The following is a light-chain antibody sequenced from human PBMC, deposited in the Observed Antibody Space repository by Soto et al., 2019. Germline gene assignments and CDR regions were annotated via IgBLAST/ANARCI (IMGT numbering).Light chain of an antibody. CDR2: TVS. V-gene: IGKV1-39*01. CDR1: QSVRTY. Sequence: DIQMTQSPSSLSASVGDRVTITCQASQSVRTYLNWYQQKPGKAPNLLIYTVSNVQSGVSSRFTGSGSGTDVTLTISSLQPEDFGTYFCQQSHSTPWTFAQGTKVEIK. CDR3: QQSHSTPWT. J-gene: IGKJ1*01.